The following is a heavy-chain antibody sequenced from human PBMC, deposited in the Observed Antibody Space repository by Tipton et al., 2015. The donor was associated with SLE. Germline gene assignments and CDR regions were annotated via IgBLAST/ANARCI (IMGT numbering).Heavy chain of an antibody. V-gene: IGHV4-30-4*01. CDR2: IYYSGST. J-gene: IGHJ4*02. Sequence: TLSLTCTVSGGSISSGDYYWSWIRQPPGKGLEWIGYIYYSGSTYYNPSLKSRLTISVDTSQNQFSLKLSSVTAADTAVYYCARANPAPFSGIAADLDYWGQGTLVTVSS. CDR3: ARANPAPFSGIAADLDY. D-gene: IGHD6-13*01. CDR1: GGSISSGDYY.